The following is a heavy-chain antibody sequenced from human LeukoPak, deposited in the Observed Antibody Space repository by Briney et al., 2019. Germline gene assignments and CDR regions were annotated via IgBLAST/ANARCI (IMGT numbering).Heavy chain of an antibody. CDR3: ARGAYDILTGYYECLHY. J-gene: IGHJ4*02. V-gene: IGHV1-69*13. CDR1: GGTFSSYA. D-gene: IGHD3-9*01. CDR2: IIPIFGTA. Sequence: SVKVSCKASGGTFSSYAISWVRQAPGQGLEWMGGIIPIFGTANYAQKFQGRVTITADESTSTAYMELSSLRSEDTAVYYCARGAYDILTGYYECLHYWGQGTLVTVSS.